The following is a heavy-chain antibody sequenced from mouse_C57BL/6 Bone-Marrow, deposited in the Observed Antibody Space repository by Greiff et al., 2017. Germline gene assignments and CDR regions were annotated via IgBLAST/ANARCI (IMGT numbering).Heavy chain of an antibody. CDR2: IDPEDGET. Sequence: VQLQQSGAELVKPGASVKLSCTASGFNIKDYYMHWVKQRTEQGLEWIGRIDPEDGETKYAPKFQGKATITADTSSNTAYLRRSSLTSEDTSVYYCARSKTAQATYYYAMDYWGQGTSVTVSS. V-gene: IGHV14-2*01. D-gene: IGHD3-2*02. J-gene: IGHJ4*01. CDR1: GFNIKDYY. CDR3: ARSKTAQATYYYAMDY.